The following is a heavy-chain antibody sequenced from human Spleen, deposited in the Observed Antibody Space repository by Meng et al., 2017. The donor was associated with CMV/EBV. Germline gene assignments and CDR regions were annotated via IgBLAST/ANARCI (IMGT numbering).Heavy chain of an antibody. CDR1: GGSISSSSYY. D-gene: IGHD1-14*01. CDR3: ARPKTGN. J-gene: IGHJ4*02. CDR2: IYSSGTT. Sequence: LPLPCTVSGGSISSSSYYWAWLRQPPGKGLEWIGSIYSSGTTYYDPSLKSRVTISVDTSKNQFSLKLSSVTAADTALYYCARPKTGNWGQGTLVTVSS. V-gene: IGHV4-39*01.